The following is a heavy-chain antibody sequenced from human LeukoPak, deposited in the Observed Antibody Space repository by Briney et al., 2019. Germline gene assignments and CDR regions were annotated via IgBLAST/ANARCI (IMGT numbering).Heavy chain of an antibody. D-gene: IGHD3-9*01. CDR2: INPNSGGT. CDR3: ARDFYDILTGYGQYYYYGMDV. CDR1: GGTFSSYA. Sequence: ASVKVSCKASGGTFSSYAISWVRQAPGQGLEWMGWINPNSGGTNYAQKFQGRVTMTRDTSISTAYMELSRLRSDDTAVYYCARDFYDILTGYGQYYYYGMDVWGQGTTVTVSS. J-gene: IGHJ6*02. V-gene: IGHV1-2*02.